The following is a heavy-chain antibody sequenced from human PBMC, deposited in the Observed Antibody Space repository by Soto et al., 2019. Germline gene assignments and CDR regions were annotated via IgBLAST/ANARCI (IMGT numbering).Heavy chain of an antibody. CDR3: ARQGEYQLLLGMDV. V-gene: IGHV5-10-1*01. CDR1: GYSFTSYW. D-gene: IGHD2-2*01. J-gene: IGHJ6*02. CDR2: IDPSDSYT. Sequence: GESLKISCKGSGYSFTSYWISWVRQMPGKGLEWMGRIDPSDSYTNYSPYFQGHVTISADKSISTAYLQWSSLKASATSMYLCARQGEYQLLLGMDVWGQGTTVTV.